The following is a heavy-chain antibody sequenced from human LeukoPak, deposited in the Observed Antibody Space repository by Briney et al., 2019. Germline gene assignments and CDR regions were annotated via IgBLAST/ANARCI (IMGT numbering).Heavy chain of an antibody. Sequence: PGGSLRLSCAASGFTFSSYGMHWVRQAPGKGLEWVAFIRYDGSNKYYADSVKGRFTISRDNSKNTLYLQMNSLRAEDTAVYYCAKSPGRYSGYGGDWFDPWGQGTLVTVSS. CDR2: IRYDGSNK. D-gene: IGHD5-12*01. J-gene: IGHJ5*02. CDR1: GFTFSSYG. V-gene: IGHV3-30*02. CDR3: AKSPGRYSGYGGDWFDP.